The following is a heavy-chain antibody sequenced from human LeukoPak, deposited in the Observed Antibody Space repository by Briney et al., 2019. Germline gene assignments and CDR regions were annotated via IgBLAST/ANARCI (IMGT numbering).Heavy chain of an antibody. D-gene: IGHD2-2*02. CDR2: ISYDGSNK. CDR1: GFTFSSYA. J-gene: IGHJ4*02. V-gene: IGHV3-30-3*01. Sequence: GGSLRLSCAASGFTFSSYAMHWVRQAPGKGLEWVAVISYDGSNKYYADSVKGRFTISRDNSKNTLYLQMNSLRAGDTAVYYCAREGNYCSSTSCYIGYFDYWGQGTLVTVSS. CDR3: AREGNYCSSTSCYIGYFDY.